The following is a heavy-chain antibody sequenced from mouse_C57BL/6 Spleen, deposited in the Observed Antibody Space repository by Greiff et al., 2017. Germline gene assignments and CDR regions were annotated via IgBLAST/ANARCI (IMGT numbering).Heavy chain of an antibody. CDR3: ARIDYYGSVFDY. D-gene: IGHD1-1*01. V-gene: IGHV1-26*01. Sequence: EVQLQQSGPELVKPGASVKISCKASGYTFTDYYMNWVKQSHGKSLEWIGDINPNNGGTSYNQKFKGKATLTVDKSSSTAYMELRSLTSEDSAVYYCARIDYYGSVFDYWGQGTTLTVSA. CDR2: INPNNGGT. CDR1: GYTFTDYY. J-gene: IGHJ2*01.